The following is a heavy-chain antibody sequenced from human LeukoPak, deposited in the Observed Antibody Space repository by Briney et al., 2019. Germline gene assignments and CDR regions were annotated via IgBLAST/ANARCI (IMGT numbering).Heavy chain of an antibody. CDR1: GGSISSYY. Sequence: LSETLSLTCTVSGGSISSYYWSWIRQPPGKGLEWIAYIHYSGSTNYNPSLKSRPSLSVDTSKNQISLRLSSATAADTAVYYCARLPWFGEWDYYYYYMDVWGKGTTVTISS. CDR2: IHYSGST. J-gene: IGHJ6*03. V-gene: IGHV4-59*01. D-gene: IGHD3-10*01. CDR3: ARLPWFGEWDYYYYYMDV.